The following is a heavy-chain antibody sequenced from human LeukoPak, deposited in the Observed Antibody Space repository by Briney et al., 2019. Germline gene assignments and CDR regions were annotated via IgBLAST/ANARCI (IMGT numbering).Heavy chain of an antibody. Sequence: GGSLRLSCAASGFTFSSYAMHWVRQAPGKGLEWVSVIYSDGSTYYADSVKGRFTISRDNSKNTLYLQMNSLRAEDTAVYYCARPSNSGWFYWGQGTLVTVSS. D-gene: IGHD6-19*01. CDR3: ARPSNSGWFY. J-gene: IGHJ4*02. V-gene: IGHV3-66*01. CDR2: IYSDGST. CDR1: GFTFSSYA.